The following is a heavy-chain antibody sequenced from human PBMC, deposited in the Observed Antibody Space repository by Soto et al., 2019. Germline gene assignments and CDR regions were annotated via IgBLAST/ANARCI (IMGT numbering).Heavy chain of an antibody. D-gene: IGHD1-1*01. V-gene: IGHV3-53*01. Sequence: ESGGGLIQPGESLRLSCAAFGFTISGKKYVAWVRQAPGKGLEWVSALYDLDGSFYAASVKGRFTTSSDSSKTTVHLQMNDLRPDDTAVYYCATWHEREHAYDVWGQGTTVTVSS. J-gene: IGHJ3*01. CDR2: LYDLDGS. CDR1: GFTISGKKY. CDR3: ATWHEREHAYDV.